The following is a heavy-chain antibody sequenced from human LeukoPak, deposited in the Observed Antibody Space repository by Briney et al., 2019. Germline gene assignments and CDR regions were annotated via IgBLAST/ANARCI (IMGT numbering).Heavy chain of an antibody. D-gene: IGHD2-2*01. Sequence: PGGSLRLSCAASGFTFSSYSMNWVRQAPGKGLEWVSSISSSSSYIYYADSVKGRLTISRDNAKNSLYLQMNSLRAEDTAVYYCARAEYCSSTSCYAGDFDYWGQGTLVTVSS. V-gene: IGHV3-21*01. CDR3: ARAEYCSSTSCYAGDFDY. CDR2: ISSSSSYI. CDR1: GFTFSSYS. J-gene: IGHJ4*02.